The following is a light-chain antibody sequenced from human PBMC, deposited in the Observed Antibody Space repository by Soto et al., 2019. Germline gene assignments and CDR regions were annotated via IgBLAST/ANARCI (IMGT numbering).Light chain of an antibody. J-gene: IGKJ1*01. CDR3: QQSYSTPRT. CDR2: AAS. CDR1: QSISSY. V-gene: IGKV1-39*01. Sequence: DIRMTQSPSSLQAYVGDGVSITSGASQSISSYLNWYQQKPGKAPKLLIYAASSLQSGVPSRFSGSGSGTDFTLTISSLQPEDFATYYCQQSYSTPRTFGQGTKVDIK.